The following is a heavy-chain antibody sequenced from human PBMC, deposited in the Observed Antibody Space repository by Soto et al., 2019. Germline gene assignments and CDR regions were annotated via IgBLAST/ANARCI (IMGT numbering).Heavy chain of an antibody. CDR3: ARGTAGADDS. CDR1: GDSITSDIHY. CDR2: TYNSGST. Sequence: SGTLSLTCTVSGDSITSDIHYWSWIRQHPGKGLEWIAYTYNSGSTYYNPSLKSRITISIDASRNQFSLKLTSVTAADTAVYYCARGTAGADDSRGQGTLVTVSS. J-gene: IGHJ4*02. D-gene: IGHD6-13*01. V-gene: IGHV4-31*03.